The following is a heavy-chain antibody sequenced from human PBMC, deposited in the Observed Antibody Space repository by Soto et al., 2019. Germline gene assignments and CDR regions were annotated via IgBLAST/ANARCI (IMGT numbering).Heavy chain of an antibody. V-gene: IGHV3-30*03. D-gene: IGHD6-13*01. CDR3: ARDLGIAAAGTQWFDP. CDR2: ISYDGSNQ. Sequence: GGSLRLSCEASGFTFSIYGMHWVRQAPGKGLEWVSVISYDGSNQYYADSVKGRFTISRENSKNMVYLQMNSLRAEDTAVYYCARDLGIAAAGTQWFDPWGQGTLVTVSS. J-gene: IGHJ5*02. CDR1: GFTFSIYG.